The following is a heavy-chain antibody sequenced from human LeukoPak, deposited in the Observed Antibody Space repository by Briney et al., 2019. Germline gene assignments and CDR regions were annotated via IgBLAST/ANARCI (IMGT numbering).Heavy chain of an antibody. J-gene: IGHJ6*02. CDR1: GYTFTSYD. Sequence: SVKVSCKASGYTFTSYDINWVRQATGQGLEWMGWMNPNSGNTGYAQKFQGRVTMTRNTSISTAYMELSSLRSEDAAVYYCARTNSPLTIFGVVLEYGMDVWGQGTTVTVSS. D-gene: IGHD3-3*01. CDR3: ARTNSPLTIFGVVLEYGMDV. CDR2: MNPNSGNT. V-gene: IGHV1-8*01.